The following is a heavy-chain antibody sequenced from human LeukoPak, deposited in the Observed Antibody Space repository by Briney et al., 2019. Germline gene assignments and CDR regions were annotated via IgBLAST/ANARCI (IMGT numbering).Heavy chain of an antibody. CDR1: GGTFSSYA. J-gene: IGHJ3*02. CDR2: IIPIFGTA. D-gene: IGHD2-8*01. CDR3: ARRYCPNGVCYHDRGAFDI. V-gene: IGHV1-69*06. Sequence: GASVKVSCKASGGTFSSYAISWVRQAPGQGLEWMGGIIPIFGTANYAQKLQGRVTITADKSTSTAYMELSSLRSEDTAVYYCARRYCPNGVCYHDRGAFDIWGQGTMVTVSS.